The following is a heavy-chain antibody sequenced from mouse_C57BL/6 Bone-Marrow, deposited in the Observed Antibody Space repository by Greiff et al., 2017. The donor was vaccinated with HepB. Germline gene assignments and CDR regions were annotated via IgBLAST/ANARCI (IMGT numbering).Heavy chain of an antibody. V-gene: IGHV1-50*01. D-gene: IGHD2-4*01. CDR3: ARWEGLRRDYAMDY. Sequence: QVQLQQPGAELVKPGASVKLSCKASGYTFTSYWMQWVKQRPGQGLEWIGEIDPSDSYTNYNQKFKGKATLTVDTSSSTAYMQISSLTSEDSAVYYCARWEGLRRDYAMDYWGQGTSVTVSS. J-gene: IGHJ4*01. CDR1: GYTFTSYW. CDR2: IDPSDSYT.